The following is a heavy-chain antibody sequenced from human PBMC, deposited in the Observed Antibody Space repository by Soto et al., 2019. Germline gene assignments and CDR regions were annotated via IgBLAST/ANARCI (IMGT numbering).Heavy chain of an antibody. D-gene: IGHD3-10*01. CDR2: ISSSSSTI. Sequence: GGSLRLSCAASGFTFSSYSMNWVRQAPGKGLEWVSYISSSSSTIYYADSVKGRFTISRDNAKNSLYLQMNSLRAEDTAVYYCARDTGYYFDYWGQGTLVTVSS. CDR1: GFTFSSYS. V-gene: IGHV3-48*01. CDR3: ARDTGYYFDY. J-gene: IGHJ4*02.